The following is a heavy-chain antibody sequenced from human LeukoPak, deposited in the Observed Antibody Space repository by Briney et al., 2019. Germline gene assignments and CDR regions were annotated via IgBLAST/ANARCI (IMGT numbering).Heavy chain of an antibody. J-gene: IGHJ2*01. D-gene: IGHD6-13*01. Sequence: SETLSLTCTVSGGSIRNYYWSWIRQPPGKGLEWIGYIYYSGSTNYNPSLKSRVTISVDTSGNQFSLKLSSVTAADTAVYYCARVYYSSSYDYWYFDLWGRGTLVTVSS. CDR2: IYYSGST. CDR1: GGSIRNYY. CDR3: ARVYYSSSYDYWYFDL. V-gene: IGHV4-59*01.